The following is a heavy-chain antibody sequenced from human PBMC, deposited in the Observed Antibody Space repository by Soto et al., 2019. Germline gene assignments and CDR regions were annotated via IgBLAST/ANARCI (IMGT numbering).Heavy chain of an antibody. CDR2: IVVGSGNT. J-gene: IGHJ6*02. D-gene: IGHD1-26*01. CDR3: AAVKPNGKVGRMDV. CDR1: GFTFTSSA. Sequence: SVKVSCKASGFTFTSSAMQWVRQARGQRLEWIGWIVVGSGNTNYAQKFQERVTITRDMSTSTAYMELSSLRSEDTAVYYCAAVKPNGKVGRMDVWGQGTTVTVSS. V-gene: IGHV1-58*02.